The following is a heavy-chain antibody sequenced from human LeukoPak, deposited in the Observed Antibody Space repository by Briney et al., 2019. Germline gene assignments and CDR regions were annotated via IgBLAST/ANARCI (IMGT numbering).Heavy chain of an antibody. V-gene: IGHV3-48*03. D-gene: IGHD6-13*01. CDR3: ARVTGYRDY. J-gene: IGHJ4*02. CDR1: GFTFSSYE. CDR2: ISSSGSTI. Sequence: PGGSLRLSCAASGFTFSSYEMNWVRQAPGKGLEWVSYISSSGSTIYHADSVKGRFTISRDNAKNSLFLQMNSLRAEDTAVYYCARVTGYRDYWGQGTLVTVSS.